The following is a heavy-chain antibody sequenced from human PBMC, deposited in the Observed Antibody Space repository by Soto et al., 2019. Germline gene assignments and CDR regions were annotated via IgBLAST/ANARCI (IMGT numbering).Heavy chain of an antibody. Sequence: GGSMRLSCAASGYPVCSNYMSWVRQAPGKGLEWVSVIYSGGSTYYADSVKGRFTISRDNSKNTLYLQMNSLRAEDTAVYYCARDRTIFGVVIPRVFGYWGQGTLVTVS. D-gene: IGHD3-3*01. CDR1: GYPVCSNY. V-gene: IGHV3-66*01. J-gene: IGHJ4*02. CDR3: ARDRTIFGVVIPRVFGY. CDR2: IYSGGST.